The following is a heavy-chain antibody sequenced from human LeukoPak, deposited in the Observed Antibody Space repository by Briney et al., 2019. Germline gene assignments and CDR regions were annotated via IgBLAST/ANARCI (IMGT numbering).Heavy chain of an antibody. V-gene: IGHV1-3*01. Sequence: ASVKVSCKASGYTFTSYAMHWVRQAPGQRLEWMGWINAGNGNTKYSQKFQGRVTITRDTSASTAYMKLSSLRSEDTAVYYCARDRPHYDFWSGPPNWFDPWGQGTLVTVSS. J-gene: IGHJ5*02. CDR3: ARDRPHYDFWSGPPNWFDP. CDR1: GYTFTSYA. D-gene: IGHD3-3*01. CDR2: INAGNGNT.